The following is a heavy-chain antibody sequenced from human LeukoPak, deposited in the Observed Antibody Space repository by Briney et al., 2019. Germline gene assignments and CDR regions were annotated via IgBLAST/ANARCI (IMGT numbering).Heavy chain of an antibody. CDR3: AKGYTFGPNWFDP. CDR2: ISGSDGGT. V-gene: IGHV3-23*01. J-gene: IGHJ5*02. D-gene: IGHD5-18*01. Sequence: GGSLRLSCTASGVTLSSYTMSWVRQAPGKGLEWVSAISGSDGGTYYADSVKGRFTISRDNSKNMLSLQMNTLRAEDTAIYYCAKGYTFGPNWFDPWGQGTLVTGSS. CDR1: GVTLSSYT.